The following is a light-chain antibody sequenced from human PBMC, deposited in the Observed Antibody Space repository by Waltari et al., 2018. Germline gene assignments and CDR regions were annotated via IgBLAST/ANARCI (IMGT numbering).Light chain of an antibody. V-gene: IGKV4-1*01. CDR1: QSVLYSSNNKNY. Sequence: DIVMTQSPDSLAVSLGERVTINCKSSQSVLYSSNNKNYLAWYQQKPGQPPKLLIYWASNRESGVPDRFSGSGSGTDFTLTISSLQAEDVAVYYCQQYYSSRTFGQGTKVEIK. CDR2: WAS. J-gene: IGKJ1*01. CDR3: QQYYSSRT.